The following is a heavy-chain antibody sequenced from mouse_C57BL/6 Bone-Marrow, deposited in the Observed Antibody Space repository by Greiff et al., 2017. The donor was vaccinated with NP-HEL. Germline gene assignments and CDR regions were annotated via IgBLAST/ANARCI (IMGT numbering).Heavy chain of an antibody. Sequence: QVHVKQPGTELVKPGASVKLSCKASGYTFTSYWMHWVKQRPGQGLEWIGNINPSNGGTNYNEKFKSKATLTVDKSSSTAYMQLSSLTSEDSAVYDCARGGRFLGRGYWGQGTTLTVSS. D-gene: IGHD4-1*01. J-gene: IGHJ2*01. V-gene: IGHV1-53*01. CDR3: ARGGRFLGRGY. CDR1: GYTFTSYW. CDR2: INPSNGGT.